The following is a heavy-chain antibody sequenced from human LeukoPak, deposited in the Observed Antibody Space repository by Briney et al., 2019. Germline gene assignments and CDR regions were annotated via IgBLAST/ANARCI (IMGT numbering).Heavy chain of an antibody. J-gene: IGHJ6*03. CDR3: VRSGVVTARGLMRADYYYYYYMDV. D-gene: IGHD3-10*01. CDR2: IYYSGSG. CDR1: GVSISSYY. Sequence: PSETLSLTCTGSGVSISSYYWGWIRQRPGKGREGIGYIYYSGSGNDNPSLKSRVTISLDTSKNHFSLKLSSVTAADTAVFHCVRSGVVTARGLMRADYYYYYYMDVWGKGTTVTISS. V-gene: IGHV4-59*12.